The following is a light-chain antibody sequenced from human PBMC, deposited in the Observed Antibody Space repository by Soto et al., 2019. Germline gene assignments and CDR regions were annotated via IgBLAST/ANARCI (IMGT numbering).Light chain of an antibody. CDR2: NAT. Sequence: DIQMTQSPSSLSASVGDRVTITCRASQSISSRLAWYQQKPGQAPKLLIDNATNLQAGVASRFSSSGSGTEFSLTISGLQPDDFALYFCQQYNDFQYTFGQGARLDI. CDR3: QQYNDFQYT. J-gene: IGKJ2*01. CDR1: QSISSR. V-gene: IGKV1-5*03.